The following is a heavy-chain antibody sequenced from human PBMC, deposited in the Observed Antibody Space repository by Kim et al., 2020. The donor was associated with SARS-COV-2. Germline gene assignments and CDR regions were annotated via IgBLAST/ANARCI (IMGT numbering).Heavy chain of an antibody. CDR3: ARDQTGTSLSYYYYYGMDV. D-gene: IGHD1-7*01. Sequence: SETLSLTCAVSGGSISSSNWWSWVRQPPGKGLEWIGEIYHSGSTNYNPSLKSRVTISVDKSKNQFSLKLSSVTAADTAVYYCARDQTGTSLSYYYYYGMDVWGQGTTVTVSS. V-gene: IGHV4-4*02. J-gene: IGHJ6*02. CDR1: GGSISSSNW. CDR2: IYHSGST.